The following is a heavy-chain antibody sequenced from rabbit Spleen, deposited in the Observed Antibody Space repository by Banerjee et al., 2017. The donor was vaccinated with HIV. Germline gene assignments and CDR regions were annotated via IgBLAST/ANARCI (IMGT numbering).Heavy chain of an antibody. CDR1: GVSLNDKDV. CDR3: ARDTGSSFSSYGMDL. D-gene: IGHD8-1*01. J-gene: IGHJ6*01. CDR2: INIVTGKS. V-gene: IGHV1S40*01. Sequence: QSLEESGGDLVKPGASLTLTCTASGVSLNDKDVMCWVRQAPGKGLEWIACINIVTGKSVYASWAKGRFTMSRTSSTTVTLQMTSLTAADTATYFCARDTGSSFSSYGMDLWGPGTLVTVS.